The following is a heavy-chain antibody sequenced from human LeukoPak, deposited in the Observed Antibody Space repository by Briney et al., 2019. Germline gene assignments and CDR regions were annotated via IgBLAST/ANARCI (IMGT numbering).Heavy chain of an antibody. V-gene: IGHV3-23*01. CDR1: GFPFETNA. D-gene: IGHD5-18*01. J-gene: IGHJ4*02. CDR3: AKDWIQFNRVFDCFDS. CDR2: IGNTET. Sequence: GGSLRLSCATSGFPFETNAMSWVRQAPGKGLEWVATIGNTETFYADSVTGRFTISRDNSKNTVNLQTNRLRVEDTAIYYCAKDWIQFNRVFDCFDSWGQGTLVTVSS.